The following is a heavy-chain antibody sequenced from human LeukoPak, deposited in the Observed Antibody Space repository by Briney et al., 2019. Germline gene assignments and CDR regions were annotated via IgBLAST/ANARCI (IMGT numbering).Heavy chain of an antibody. J-gene: IGHJ4*02. V-gene: IGHV4-59*08. CDR3: ARFAAAAAGPLFDY. D-gene: IGHD6-13*01. CDR1: GGSISSYY. Sequence: SETQSLTCTFSGGSISSYYWSWIRQPPGKGLEWIGYIYYSGSTNYNPSLKSRVTISVDTSKNQFSLKLSSVTAADTAVYYCARFAAAAAGPLFDYWGQGTLVTVSS. CDR2: IYYSGST.